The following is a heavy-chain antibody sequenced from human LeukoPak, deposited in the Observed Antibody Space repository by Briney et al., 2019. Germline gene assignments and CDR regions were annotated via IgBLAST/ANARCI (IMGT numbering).Heavy chain of an antibody. CDR1: GGTFSSYA. CDR2: IIPTFGTA. V-gene: IGHV1-69*13. Sequence: SVKVSCKASGGTFSSYAISWVRQAPGQGLEWMGGIIPTFGTANYAQKFQGRVTITADESTSTAYMELSSLRSEDTAVYYCAATRYCSSTSCQPTYYYMDVWGKGTTVTISS. CDR3: AATRYCSSTSCQPTYYYMDV. J-gene: IGHJ6*03. D-gene: IGHD2-2*01.